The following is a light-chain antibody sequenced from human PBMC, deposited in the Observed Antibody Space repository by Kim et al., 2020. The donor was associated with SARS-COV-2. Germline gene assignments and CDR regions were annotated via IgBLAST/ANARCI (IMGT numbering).Light chain of an antibody. CDR1: SLRSYY. CDR2: GKN. Sequence: SSELTQDPAVSVALGQIVRITCQGDSLRSYYASWYQQKPGQAPVLVIYGKNNRPSGIPDRFSGSSSGNTASLTITGAQAEDEADYYCNSRDSSGNHSWVFGGGTQLTVL. V-gene: IGLV3-19*01. J-gene: IGLJ3*02. CDR3: NSRDSSGNHSWV.